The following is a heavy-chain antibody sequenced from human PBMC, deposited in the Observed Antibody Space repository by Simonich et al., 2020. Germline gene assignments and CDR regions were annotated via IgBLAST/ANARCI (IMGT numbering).Heavy chain of an antibody. CDR3: ASSKRGYNWNDFDY. D-gene: IGHD1-1*01. J-gene: IGHJ4*02. V-gene: IGHV1-2*02. Sequence: QVQLVQSGAEVKKPGASVKVSCKATGYTFTGYYMHWVRQAPGLGLGWMGWINPNGGGTNYAQKFQGRVTMTRETSISTAYMELSRLRSDDTAVYYCASSKRGYNWNDFDYWGQGTLVTVSS. CDR1: GYTFTGYY. CDR2: INPNGGGT.